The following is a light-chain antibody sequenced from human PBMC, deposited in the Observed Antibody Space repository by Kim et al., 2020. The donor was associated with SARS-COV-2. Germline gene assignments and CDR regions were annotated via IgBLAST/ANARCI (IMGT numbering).Light chain of an antibody. CDR3: CSYAGSYSFMV. V-gene: IGLV2-11*01. J-gene: IGLJ1*01. CDR1: SSDVGGYNY. Sequence: QSGTISCTGTSSDVGGYNYVSWYQQHPGKAPKLMIYDVSKRPSGVPDRFSGSKSGNTASLTISGLQAEDEADYYCCSYAGSYSFMVFGTGTKVTVL. CDR2: DVS.